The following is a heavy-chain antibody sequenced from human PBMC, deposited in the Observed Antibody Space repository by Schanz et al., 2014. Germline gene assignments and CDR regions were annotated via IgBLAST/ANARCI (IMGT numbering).Heavy chain of an antibody. CDR1: GYTFTSYG. D-gene: IGHD6-19*01. J-gene: IGHJ4*02. V-gene: IGHV1-18*01. Sequence: QVQLVQSGSEVKKPGASVKVSCKASGYTFTSYGINWVRQAPGQGLEWMGWISAYNGNTNYAQKLQGRVTMTTDTATSTAYMDLSSLRPEDTAVYYGARGGYSSGRHDRDIADFDYWGQGTLVAVSS. CDR2: ISAYNGNT. CDR3: ARGGYSSGRHDRDIADFDY.